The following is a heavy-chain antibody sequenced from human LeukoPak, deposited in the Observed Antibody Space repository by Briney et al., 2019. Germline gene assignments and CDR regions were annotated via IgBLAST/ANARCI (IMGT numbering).Heavy chain of an antibody. V-gene: IGHV3-7*01. Sequence: GGSLRLSCAASGFTFSSYWMSWVRQAPGKGLEWVANIKQDGSEKYYVDSVKGRFTISRDNAKNSLYLQMNSLRAEDTAVYYCARGGNYDILTGFGYYYGMDVWGQGTTVTVSS. D-gene: IGHD3-9*01. J-gene: IGHJ6*02. CDR2: IKQDGSEK. CDR1: GFTFSSYW. CDR3: ARGGNYDILTGFGYYYGMDV.